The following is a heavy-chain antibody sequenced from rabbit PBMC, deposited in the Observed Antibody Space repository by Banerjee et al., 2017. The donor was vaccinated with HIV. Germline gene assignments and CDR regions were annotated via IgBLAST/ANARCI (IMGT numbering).Heavy chain of an antibody. V-gene: IGHV1S45*01. CDR2: IDAGSSGFT. CDR3: VREVAAKFSL. J-gene: IGHJ4*01. CDR1: GVSFNDKDV. D-gene: IGHD4-1*01. Sequence: QEQLEESGGGLVKPEGSLTLTCKASGVSFNDKDVMCWVRQAPGKGLEWITCIDAGSSGFTYFATWAKGRFTISKTSSTTVTLEMTRLTAADTAAYFCVREVAAKFSLWGPGTLVTVS.